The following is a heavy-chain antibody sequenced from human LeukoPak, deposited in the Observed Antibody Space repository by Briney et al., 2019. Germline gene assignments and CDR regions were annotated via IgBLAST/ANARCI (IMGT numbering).Heavy chain of an antibody. J-gene: IGHJ5*02. CDR2: IYPGDSDT. Sequence: PGESLKISCKGSGYSFTSYWIGWVRQMPGKGLEWMGIIYPGDSDTRYSPSFKGQVTISADKSISTAYLQWSSLKASDTAMYYCARPYHTDYCSSTGCYKAAPFDPWGQGTLVTVSS. D-gene: IGHD2-2*02. CDR3: ARPYHTDYCSSTGCYKAAPFDP. CDR1: GYSFTSYW. V-gene: IGHV5-51*01.